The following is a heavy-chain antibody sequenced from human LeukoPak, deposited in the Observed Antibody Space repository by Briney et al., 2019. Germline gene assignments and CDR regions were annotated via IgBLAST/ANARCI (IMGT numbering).Heavy chain of an antibody. CDR2: ISAYNGNT. J-gene: IGHJ4*02. CDR3: ARTLYDSTQPSDY. Sequence: ASVKVSCKASGYTFTSYGISWVRQAPGQGLEWMGWISAYNGNTNYAQKLQGRVTMTRDMSTSTVYMELSSLRSEDTAVYYCARTLYDSTQPSDYWGQGTLVTVSS. V-gene: IGHV1-18*01. CDR1: GYTFTSYG. D-gene: IGHD3-22*01.